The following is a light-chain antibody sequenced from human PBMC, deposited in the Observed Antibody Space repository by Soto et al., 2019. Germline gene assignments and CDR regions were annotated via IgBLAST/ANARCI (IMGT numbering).Light chain of an antibody. J-gene: IGLJ2*01. CDR1: NIGSKR. Sequence: SYVLTQPPAVSVAPGQTARITCGGNNIGSKRVYWYQQKAGQAPLLVVYGSNDRPSGIPERFSGSKYGNTATLTISRVEAGDEADYHCQVWDSSADHVVFGGGTKVTVL. V-gene: IGLV3-21*02. CDR3: QVWDSSADHVV. CDR2: GSN.